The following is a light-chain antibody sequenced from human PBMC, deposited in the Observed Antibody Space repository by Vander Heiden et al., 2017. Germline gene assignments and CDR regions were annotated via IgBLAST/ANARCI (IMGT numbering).Light chain of an antibody. J-gene: IGKJ3*01. CDR3: QQYYSTPFT. V-gene: IGKV4-1*01. Sequence: DIVMTQSPDSLAVSLGERATINRKSSQSVLYSAKNKNYLAWYQQKPGQPPKLLIYWASTRESGVPDRFSGSGSGTDFTLTISSLQAEDVAVYYCQQYYSTPFTFGPGTKVDIK. CDR1: QSVLYSAKNKNY. CDR2: WAS.